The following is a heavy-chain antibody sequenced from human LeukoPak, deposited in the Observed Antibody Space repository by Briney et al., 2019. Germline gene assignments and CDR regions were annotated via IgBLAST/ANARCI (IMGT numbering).Heavy chain of an antibody. J-gene: IGHJ4*02. CDR2: INTDGSTT. V-gene: IGHV3-74*01. D-gene: IGHD1-20*01. CDR3: ARDLNWNQIGY. CDR1: GFTFNTHW. Sequence: GGSLRLSCAASGFTFNTHWMHWVRQGPGKGLVWVSRINTDGSTTNYADSVKGRFTISRDNARNTLYLQMNSLRAEDTAVYYCARDLNWNQIGYWGQGSLVSVSS.